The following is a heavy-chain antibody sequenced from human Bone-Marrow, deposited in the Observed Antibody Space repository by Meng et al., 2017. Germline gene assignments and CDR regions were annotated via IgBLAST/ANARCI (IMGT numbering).Heavy chain of an antibody. Sequence: ASVKVSCKASGYTFTSYYMHWVRQAPGQGLEWMGIINPSGGSTIYAQKFQGRVTMTEDTSTDTAYMELSSLRSEDTAVYYCATNTYYYDSSGYCGTACNDAFDIWGQGTMVTVSS. CDR3: ATNTYYYDSSGYCGTACNDAFDI. CDR2: INPSGGST. D-gene: IGHD3-22*01. J-gene: IGHJ3*02. CDR1: GYTFTSYY. V-gene: IGHV1-46*01.